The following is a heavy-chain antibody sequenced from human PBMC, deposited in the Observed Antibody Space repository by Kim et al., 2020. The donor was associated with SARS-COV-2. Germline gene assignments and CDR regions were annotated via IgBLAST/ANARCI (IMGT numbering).Heavy chain of an antibody. CDR1: GFTFSSYD. CDR2: LITAGRT. J-gene: IGHJ6*03. V-gene: IGHV3-13*01. Sequence: GGSLRLSCAASGFTFSSYDMHWVRQATGKGLEWVSSLITAGRTYYPGSVKGRFTISRENAKNSLYLQMNSLRAEDTAVYYCARGALGYQPYDYYYYVDV. D-gene: IGHD2-2*01. CDR3: ARGALGYQPYDYYYYVDV.